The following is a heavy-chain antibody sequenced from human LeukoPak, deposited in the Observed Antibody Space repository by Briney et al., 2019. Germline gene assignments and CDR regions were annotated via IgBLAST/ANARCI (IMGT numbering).Heavy chain of an antibody. D-gene: IGHD5-24*01. V-gene: IGHV3-64*01. J-gene: IGHJ4*02. Sequence: GGSLRLSCAASGFTFSSYAMHWVRQAPGKGLEYVSAISSNGGSTYYANSVKGRFTTSRDNSKNTLYLQMGSLRAEDMAVYYCAREAPGWLQLDYWGQGTLVTVSS. CDR2: ISSNGGST. CDR3: AREAPGWLQLDY. CDR1: GFTFSSYA.